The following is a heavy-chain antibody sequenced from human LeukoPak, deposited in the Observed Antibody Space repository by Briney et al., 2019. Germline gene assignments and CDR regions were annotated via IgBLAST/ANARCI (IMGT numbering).Heavy chain of an antibody. J-gene: IGHJ4*02. CDR2: INPNSGGT. CDR1: GYTFTGYY. V-gene: IGHV1-2*02. Sequence: ASVKVSCKTSGYTFTGYYMHWVRQAPGQGLEWMGWINPNSGGTNYAQKFQGRVTMTRDTSISTAYMELSRLRSDDTAVYYCASIAAAGPTFFDYWGQGTLVTVSS. D-gene: IGHD6-13*01. CDR3: ASIAAAGPTFFDY.